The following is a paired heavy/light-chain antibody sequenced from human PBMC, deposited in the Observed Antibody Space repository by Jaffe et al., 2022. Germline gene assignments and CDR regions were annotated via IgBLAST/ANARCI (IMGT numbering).Heavy chain of an antibody. V-gene: IGHV3-23*01. Sequence: EVQLLESGGGLVQPGGSLRLSCAASGFTFSSYAMSWVRQAPGKGLEWVSAISGSGGSTYYADSVKGRFTISRDNSKNTLYLQMNSLRAEDTAVYYCAKDGCSGGSCYPAGYYFDYWGQGTLVTVSS. CDR2: ISGSGGST. CDR1: GFTFSSYA. D-gene: IGHD2-15*01. CDR3: AKDGCSGGSCYPAGYYFDY. J-gene: IGHJ4*02.
Light chain of an antibody. CDR1: SSDVGSYNL. CDR2: EVS. CDR3: CSYAGSSTFYVV. Sequence: QSALTQPASVSGSPGQSITISCTGTSSDVGSYNLVSWYQQHPGKAPKLMIYEVSKRPSGVSNRFSGSKSGNTASLTISGLQAEDEADYYCCSYAGSSTFYVVFGGGTKLTVL. V-gene: IGLV2-23*02. J-gene: IGLJ2*01.